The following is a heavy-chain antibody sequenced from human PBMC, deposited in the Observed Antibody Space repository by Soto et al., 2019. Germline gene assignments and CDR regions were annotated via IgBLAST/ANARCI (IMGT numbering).Heavy chain of an antibody. Sequence: GPPVKVSCKASGYSFTSYAMHWVRQAPGQRLEWMGWINAGNGNTKYSQKFQGRVTITRDTSASTAYMELSSLRSEDTAVYYCASSLRDFWSGYNYYYYYGMAVWGQGTTVTVSS. J-gene: IGHJ6*02. D-gene: IGHD3-3*01. CDR2: INAGNGNT. CDR1: GYSFTSYA. CDR3: ASSLRDFWSGYNYYYYYGMAV. V-gene: IGHV1-3*01.